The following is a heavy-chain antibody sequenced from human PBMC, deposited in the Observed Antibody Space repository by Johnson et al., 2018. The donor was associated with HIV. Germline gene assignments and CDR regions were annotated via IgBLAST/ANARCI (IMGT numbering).Heavy chain of an antibody. CDR2: IRYDGSNK. D-gene: IGHD1-7*01. V-gene: IGHV3-33*08. CDR3: ARDEPYELELRSIHAFDI. Sequence: QVQLVESGGGVVQPGRSLRLSCAASGFTFNSYTIHWVRQAPGKGLEWVAFIRYDGSNKYYVDSVKGRFTISRDTAKNSLYLQMHSLRVEDTAVYYCARDEPYELELRSIHAFDIWGQGTMVTVSS. J-gene: IGHJ3*02. CDR1: GFTFNSYT.